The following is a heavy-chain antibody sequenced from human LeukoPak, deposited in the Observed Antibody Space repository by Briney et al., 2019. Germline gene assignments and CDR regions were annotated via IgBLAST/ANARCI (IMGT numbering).Heavy chain of an antibody. CDR1: GGSISGYY. CDR3: ARDSSGWYGYFDY. Sequence: SETLSLTCTVSGGSISGYYWSWIRQPAGKGLEWIGRIYTSGSTTYNPSLKSRVTMSVDTSKNHFSLKLNSVTAADTAVYYCARDSSGWYGYFDYWGQGTLVTVSS. CDR2: IYTSGST. V-gene: IGHV4-4*07. J-gene: IGHJ4*02. D-gene: IGHD6-19*01.